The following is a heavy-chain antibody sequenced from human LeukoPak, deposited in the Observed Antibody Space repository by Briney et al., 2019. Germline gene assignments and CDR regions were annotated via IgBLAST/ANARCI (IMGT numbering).Heavy chain of an antibody. CDR1: GFNFGIYG. J-gene: IGHJ4*02. Sequence: GGSLRLSCTASGFNFGIYGMHWVRQAPGKGLEWVAVMWDDGTNEYYVESVKGRFTISRDNGKRTLYLQMNSLRVEDTAVYYCARVGRITGTTVDYWGQGTLVTVSS. V-gene: IGHV3-33*01. D-gene: IGHD1-7*01. CDR2: MWDDGTNE. CDR3: ARVGRITGTTVDY.